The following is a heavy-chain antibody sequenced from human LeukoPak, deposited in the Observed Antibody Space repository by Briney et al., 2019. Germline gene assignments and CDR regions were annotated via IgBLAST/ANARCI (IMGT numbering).Heavy chain of an antibody. Sequence: SETLSLTCAVSGGSISTNNWWTWVRQPPGKGLEWIGEIHHSGSTDYNPSLKSRVTISVDTSKNQFSLKLSSVTAADTAVYYWARRFIAVAGTDGDAFDYWGQGTLVTVSS. D-gene: IGHD6-19*01. CDR1: GGSISTNNW. CDR2: IHHSGST. J-gene: IGHJ4*02. CDR3: ARRFIAVAGTDGDAFDY. V-gene: IGHV4-4*02.